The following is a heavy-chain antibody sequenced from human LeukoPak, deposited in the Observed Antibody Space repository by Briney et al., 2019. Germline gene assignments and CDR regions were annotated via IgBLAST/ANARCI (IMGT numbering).Heavy chain of an antibody. D-gene: IGHD4-23*01. V-gene: IGHV3-7*01. CDR3: VRDYPDVTPY. J-gene: IGHJ4*02. Sequence: GGSLRLSCADSGFTFSSYWISWVRQAPGKGLEWVANIKQDGSEKKYADSLKGRFTISRDNAKNSLYLQMNSLRAEDTAVYYCVRDYPDVTPYWGQGTLVTVSS. CDR1: GFTFSSYW. CDR2: IKQDGSEK.